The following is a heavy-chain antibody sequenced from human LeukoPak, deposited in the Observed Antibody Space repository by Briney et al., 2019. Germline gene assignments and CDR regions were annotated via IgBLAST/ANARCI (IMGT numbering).Heavy chain of an antibody. CDR1: GGTFSSYA. CDR3: ARARLANYYYYYMDV. J-gene: IGHJ6*03. V-gene: IGHV1-69*05. CDR2: IIPIFGTA. D-gene: IGHD6-25*01. Sequence: ASVKVSCKASGGTFSSYAISWVRQAPGQGLEWMGGIIPIFGTANYAQKFQGRVTITTDESTSTAYMELSSLRSEDTAVYYRARARLANYYYYYMDVWGKGTTVTVSS.